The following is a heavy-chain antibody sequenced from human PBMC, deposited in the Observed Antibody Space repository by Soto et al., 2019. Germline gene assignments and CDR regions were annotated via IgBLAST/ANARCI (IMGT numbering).Heavy chain of an antibody. CDR2: ITSDGKSK. D-gene: IGHD2-21*02. V-gene: IGHV3-74*01. CDR1: GFNFSNHW. J-gene: IGHJ5*02. CDR3: ARESGDWPLDWFDP. Sequence: GGSLRLSCAASGFNFSNHWMHWVRQRPAEGLVWVSRITSDGKSKAYAESVKGRFAISRDNAENTLYLQMNGLTAEDTAVYYCARESGDWPLDWFDPWGQGTLVTVSS.